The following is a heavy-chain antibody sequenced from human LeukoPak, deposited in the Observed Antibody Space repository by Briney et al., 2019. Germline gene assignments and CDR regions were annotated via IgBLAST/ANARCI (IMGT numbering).Heavy chain of an antibody. D-gene: IGHD1-1*01. CDR3: AKAQAADYNYYFDY. J-gene: IGHJ4*02. CDR2: TSGSVGST. Sequence: GGSLRLSWAASGFTFSNFAMSWVRQAAGKGLEWVSATSGSVGSTYYADSVEGRFTISRDNSKNTLYLQMNSLRVEDTAVYYCAKAQAADYNYYFDYWGQGTLHTVSS. CDR1: GFTFSNFA. V-gene: IGHV3-23*01.